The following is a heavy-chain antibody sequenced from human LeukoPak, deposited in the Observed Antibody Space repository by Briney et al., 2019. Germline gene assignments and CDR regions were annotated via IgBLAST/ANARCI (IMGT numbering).Heavy chain of an antibody. CDR2: IYYSGST. J-gene: IGHJ4*02. CDR3: ARGGISMVRGVIQAFDY. V-gene: IGHV4-39*07. Sequence: SETLSLTCTVSGGSISSSSYYWGWIRQPPGKGLEWIGSIYYSGSTYYNPSLKSRVTMSVDTSKNQFSLKLSSVTAADTAVYYCARGGISMVRGVIQAFDYWGQGTLVTVSS. CDR1: GGSISSSSYY. D-gene: IGHD3-10*01.